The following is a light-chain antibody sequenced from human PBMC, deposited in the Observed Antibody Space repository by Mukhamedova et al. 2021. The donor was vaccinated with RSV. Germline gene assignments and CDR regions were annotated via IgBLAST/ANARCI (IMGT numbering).Light chain of an antibody. J-gene: IGKJ3*01. CDR1: QSISIY. V-gene: IGKV1-39*01. CDR3: QQSYSTPPFT. Sequence: RASQSISIYLNWYHQKPVKAPSLLIYAASSLQSGVPTRVSGSVSGTDFTLTISSLQPEDFATYYCQQSYSTPPFTFGPGPNVAIK. CDR2: AAS.